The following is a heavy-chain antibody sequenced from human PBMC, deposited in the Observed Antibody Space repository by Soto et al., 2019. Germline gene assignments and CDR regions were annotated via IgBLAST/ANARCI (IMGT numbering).Heavy chain of an antibody. CDR1: GFTFSSYG. V-gene: IGHV3-30*18. CDR2: ISYDGSNK. D-gene: IGHD3-22*01. CDR3: AKDLRINYYDSSGSLDY. Sequence: GGSLRLSCAASGFTFSSYGMHWFRQAPGKGLEWVAVISYDGSNKYYADSVKGRFTISRDNSKNTLYLQMNSLRAEDTAVYYCAKDLRINYYDSSGSLDYWGQGTLVTVSS. J-gene: IGHJ4*02.